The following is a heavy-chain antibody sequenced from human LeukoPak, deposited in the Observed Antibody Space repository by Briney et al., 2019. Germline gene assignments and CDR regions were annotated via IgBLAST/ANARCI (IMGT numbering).Heavy chain of an antibody. CDR3: ARRAMGATSFDY. J-gene: IGHJ4*02. V-gene: IGHV3-11*04. CDR2: ISSSSNTV. D-gene: IGHD1-26*01. Sequence: GGSLRLSCAASGFTFSDYYMTWVRQGPGKGVEWVSYISSSSNTVYYADSVKGRLTVSRDNANNSLYVQMTNLRAEDTAVYYCARRAMGATSFDYWGQGTLVTVSS. CDR1: GFTFSDYY.